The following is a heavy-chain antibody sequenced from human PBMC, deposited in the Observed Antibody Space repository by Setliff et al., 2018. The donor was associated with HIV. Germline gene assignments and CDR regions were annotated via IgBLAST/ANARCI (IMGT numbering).Heavy chain of an antibody. D-gene: IGHD6-6*01. V-gene: IGHV1-3*01. J-gene: IGHJ4*02. CDR1: GYTLTTYA. CDR3: AEGRSSSYLDY. Sequence: ASVKVSCKASGYTLTTYAMHWVRQAPGQRLEWMGWINVDNDNTKYSQKFQGRVTITRDTSASTAYMELSSLRSEDTAVYYCAEGRSSSYLDYWGQGTLVTVSS. CDR2: INVDNDNT.